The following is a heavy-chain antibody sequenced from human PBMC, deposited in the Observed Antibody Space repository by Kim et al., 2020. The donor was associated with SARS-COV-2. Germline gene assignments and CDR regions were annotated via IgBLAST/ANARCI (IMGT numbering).Heavy chain of an antibody. J-gene: IGHJ4*02. Sequence: GGSLRLSCVTSGFSLKHTGIYWVRQAPGKGLEWISYVSEDESHNYYADSVKGRFTVSRDDGKNSVFLQMNSLRDEDTALYYCARHLAWSAMDYWGQGTLVTVSS. CDR1: GFSLKHTG. CDR3: ARHLAWSAMDY. CDR2: VSEDESHN. D-gene: IGHD5-12*01. V-gene: IGHV3-48*02.